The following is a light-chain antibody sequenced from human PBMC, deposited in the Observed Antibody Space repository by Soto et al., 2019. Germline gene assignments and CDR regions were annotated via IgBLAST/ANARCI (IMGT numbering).Light chain of an antibody. Sequence: DVQMTQSPSSVSASVGDRVTITCRASQDISRWLAWYQQSPGKAPELLIYTTSNLQTGVPSRFSGSGSGTDFTLTISSLQSEDFATYYCQQANSFPLTFGGGTKVEIK. J-gene: IGKJ4*01. CDR2: TTS. CDR1: QDISRW. V-gene: IGKV1D-12*01. CDR3: QQANSFPLT.